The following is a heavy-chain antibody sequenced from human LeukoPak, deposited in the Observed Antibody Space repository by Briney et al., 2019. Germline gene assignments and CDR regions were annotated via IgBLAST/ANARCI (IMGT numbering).Heavy chain of an antibody. CDR1: GFTFSNAW. J-gene: IGHJ5*02. V-gene: IGHV3-15*01. D-gene: IGHD2-2*01. Sequence: PGGSLRLSCAASGFTFSNAWMSWVRQAPGKGLEWVGRIKSKTDGGTTDYAAPVKGRFTISRDDSKNTLYLQMNSLKTEDTAVYYCTTDRWFVVVPPNWFDPWGQGTLVTVSS. CDR2: IKSKTDGGTT. CDR3: TTDRWFVVVPPNWFDP.